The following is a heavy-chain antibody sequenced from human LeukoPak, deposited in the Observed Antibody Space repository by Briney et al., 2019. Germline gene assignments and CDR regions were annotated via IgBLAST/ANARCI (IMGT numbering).Heavy chain of an antibody. Sequence: PSETLSLTCTVSGGSINSYYWSWIRQPPGKGLEWIGYIYYSGSTNYNPSLKSRVTISVDTSKNQFSLKLSSVTAADTAVYYCARGNTAMVAYYFDYWGQGTLVTVSS. J-gene: IGHJ4*02. CDR1: GGSINSYY. CDR3: ARGNTAMVAYYFDY. D-gene: IGHD5-18*01. V-gene: IGHV4-59*01. CDR2: IYYSGST.